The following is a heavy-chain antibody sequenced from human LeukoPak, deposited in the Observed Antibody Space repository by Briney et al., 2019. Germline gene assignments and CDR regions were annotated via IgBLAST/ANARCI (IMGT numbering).Heavy chain of an antibody. CDR3: ARDHWVDPRYGSSMDV. J-gene: IGHJ6*02. CDR2: IKQDGSEK. D-gene: IGHD1-1*01. Sequence: GGSLRLSCAASGFTFSSYWMSWVRQAPGKGLEWVANIKQDGSEKYYVDSVKGRFTISRDNAKNSLYLQMNSLRAEDTAVYYCARDHWVDPRYGSSMDVWGQGTTVTVSS. CDR1: GFTFSSYW. V-gene: IGHV3-7*01.